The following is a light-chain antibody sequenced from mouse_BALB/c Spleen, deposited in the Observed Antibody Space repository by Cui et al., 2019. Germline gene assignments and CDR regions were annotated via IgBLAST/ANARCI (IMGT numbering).Light chain of an antibody. Sequence: DVQRTQSPSYLAASPGETITINCRASKSISKYLAWYQEKPGKTNKLLIYFGYTLQSGIPSRFSGSGCGTDFTLTISSLEPEDFAMYYCQQHNEYPWTFGGGTKLEIK. V-gene: IGKV16-104*01. CDR3: QQHNEYPWT. J-gene: IGKJ1*01. CDR2: FGY. CDR1: KSISKY.